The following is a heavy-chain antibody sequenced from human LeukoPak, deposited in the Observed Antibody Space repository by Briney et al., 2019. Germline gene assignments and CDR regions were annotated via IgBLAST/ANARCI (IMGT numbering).Heavy chain of an antibody. Sequence: PSETLSLTCTVSGYSISSGYYWSWIRQPAGKGLEWIGRIYTSGSTNYNPSLKSRVTMSVDTSKNQFPLKLSSVTAADTAVYYCAREKHYYDSSGYHIDAFDIWGQGTMVTVSS. CDR1: GYSISSGYY. J-gene: IGHJ3*02. CDR2: IYTSGST. CDR3: AREKHYYDSSGYHIDAFDI. D-gene: IGHD3-22*01. V-gene: IGHV4-4*07.